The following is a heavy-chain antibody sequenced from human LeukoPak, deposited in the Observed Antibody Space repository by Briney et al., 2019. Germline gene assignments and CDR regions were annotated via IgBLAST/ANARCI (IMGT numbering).Heavy chain of an antibody. D-gene: IGHD3-3*01. V-gene: IGHV3-7*01. CDR2: IKQDGSEK. CDR3: ARNTHDFWSGYLDY. Sequence: PGGSLRFSCAASGFTFSSYWMSWVRQAPGKGLEWVANIKQDGSEKYYVDSVKGRFTISRDNAKNSLYLQMNSLRAEDTAVYYCARNTHDFWSGYLDYWGQGTLVTVSS. J-gene: IGHJ4*02. CDR1: GFTFSSYW.